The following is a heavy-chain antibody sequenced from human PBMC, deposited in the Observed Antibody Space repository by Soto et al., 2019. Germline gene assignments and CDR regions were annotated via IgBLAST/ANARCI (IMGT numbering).Heavy chain of an antibody. J-gene: IGHJ6*03. CDR3: AHSPRYAYSNYYYYYMDV. CDR2: IYWYDDK. CDR1: GFSLSTSGVG. V-gene: IGHV2-5*01. Sequence: QITLKESGPTLVKPTQTLTLTCTFSGFSLSTSGVGVGWIRQPPGKALEWLALIYWYDDKRYSPSLTSRLTVTKDTSKNQVVLPMTNMDPVDTATYYCAHSPRYAYSNYYYYYMDVWGKGTTVTVSS. D-gene: IGHD2-15*01.